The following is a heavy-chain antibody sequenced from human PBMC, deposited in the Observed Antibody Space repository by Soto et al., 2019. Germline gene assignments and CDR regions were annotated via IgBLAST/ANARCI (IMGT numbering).Heavy chain of an antibody. J-gene: IGHJ4*02. D-gene: IGHD2-2*01. CDR1: GFTFSSYS. CDR3: ARDYSDIVVVPAAHVDY. Sequence: GGSLRLSCAASGFTFSSYSMNWVRQAPGKGLEWVSSISSSSSFIYYADSVKGRFTISRDNAKNSLYLQMNSLRAEDTAVYYCARDYSDIVVVPAAHVDYWDQGTLVTVSS. V-gene: IGHV3-21*01. CDR2: ISSSSSFI.